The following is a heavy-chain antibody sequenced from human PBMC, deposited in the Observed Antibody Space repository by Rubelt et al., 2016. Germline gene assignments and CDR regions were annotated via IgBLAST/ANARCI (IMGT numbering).Heavy chain of an antibody. D-gene: IGHD1-26*01. CDR3: ARSLGGSDY. V-gene: IGHV3-21*01. Sequence: SMKGRLTISRDNAKNSLYLQMNSLRAEDTAVYYCARSLGGSDYWGQGTLVTVSS. J-gene: IGHJ4*02.